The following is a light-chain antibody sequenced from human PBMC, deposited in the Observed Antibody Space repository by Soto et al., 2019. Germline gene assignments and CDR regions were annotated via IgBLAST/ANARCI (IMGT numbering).Light chain of an antibody. CDR1: SSDVGGYNH. CDR2: DVT. CDR3: CSYAGSYTWV. J-gene: IGLJ3*02. Sequence: QSALTQPRSVSGSPGQSVTISCTGTSSDVGGYNHVSWYQHHPGKAPKDKIYDVTKRPSGVPDRFSGSKSGNTASLTISGLQAEDEADYYCCSYAGSYTWVFGGGTKVTVL. V-gene: IGLV2-11*01.